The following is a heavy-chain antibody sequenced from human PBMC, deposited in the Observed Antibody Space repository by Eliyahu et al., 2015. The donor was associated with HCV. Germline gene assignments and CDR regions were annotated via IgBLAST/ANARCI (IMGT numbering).Heavy chain of an antibody. J-gene: IGHJ3*02. Sequence: QVQLVQSGAEVKKPGASVKVSCKASGYTFSGYYMHWVRQAPGQGLEWMGWINPNSGGTNYAQKFQGRVTMTRDTSISTAYMELSRLRSDDTAVYYCARGRGYSSGSDAFDIWGQGTMVTVSS. D-gene: IGHD6-19*01. CDR1: GYTFSGYY. CDR3: ARGRGYSSGSDAFDI. V-gene: IGHV1-2*02. CDR2: INPNSGGT.